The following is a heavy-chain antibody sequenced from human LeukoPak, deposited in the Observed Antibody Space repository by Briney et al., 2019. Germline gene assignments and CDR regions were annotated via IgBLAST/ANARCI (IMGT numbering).Heavy chain of an antibody. Sequence: ASVKVSCKASGYTFTNYYIHWVRQAPGQGLEWMGLINPGGDNTDYAQNFQGRVTMTRDTSTSTVYMGLSSLRSDDTAVYYCARDYSGYDGMDVWGKGTTVTVSS. J-gene: IGHJ6*04. D-gene: IGHD1-26*01. CDR2: INPGGDNT. CDR3: ARDYSGYDGMDV. CDR1: GYTFTNYY. V-gene: IGHV1-46*01.